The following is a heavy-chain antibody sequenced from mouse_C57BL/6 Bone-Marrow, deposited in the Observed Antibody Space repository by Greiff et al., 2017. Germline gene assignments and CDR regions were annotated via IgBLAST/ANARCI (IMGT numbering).Heavy chain of an antibody. CDR1: GFTFTDYY. Sequence: EVMLVESGGGLVQPGGSLSLSCAASGFTFTDYYMSWVRQPPGKALEWLGFIRNKANGYTTEYSASVKGRFTISRDNSQSILYLQMNALRAEDGATYYCASRLLGYAMDYWGQGTSVTVSS. J-gene: IGHJ4*01. CDR3: ASRLLGYAMDY. CDR2: IRNKANGYTT. D-gene: IGHD2-1*01. V-gene: IGHV7-3*01.